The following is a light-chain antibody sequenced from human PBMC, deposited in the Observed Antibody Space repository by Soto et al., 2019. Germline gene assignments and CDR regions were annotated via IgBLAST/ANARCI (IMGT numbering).Light chain of an antibody. Sequence: QSMLTQPASVSGSPGQSITISCTGTSSDVGNYNLVSWYQQHPGKAPKLMIYEDSKRPSGVSNRFSGSKSGNTASLTISGLQAEDEADYYCCSYAASSTYVFVTGTKVTVL. V-gene: IGLV2-23*01. CDR1: SSDVGNYNL. CDR3: CSYAASSTYV. CDR2: EDS. J-gene: IGLJ1*01.